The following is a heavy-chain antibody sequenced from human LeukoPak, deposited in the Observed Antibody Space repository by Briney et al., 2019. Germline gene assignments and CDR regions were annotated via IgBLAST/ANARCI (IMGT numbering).Heavy chain of an antibody. Sequence: PSETLSLTCAVSSYSINSGYFWGWIRQPPGKGLEWIGSMSHSGNIYYNPSLKSRVTISVDTSNNQFSLKLNSVTAADTAVYFCARHGGLGSGSDYWGQGTLVTVSS. D-gene: IGHD1-1*01. V-gene: IGHV4-38-2*01. CDR2: MSHSGNI. CDR1: SYSINSGYF. J-gene: IGHJ4*02. CDR3: ARHGGLGSGSDY.